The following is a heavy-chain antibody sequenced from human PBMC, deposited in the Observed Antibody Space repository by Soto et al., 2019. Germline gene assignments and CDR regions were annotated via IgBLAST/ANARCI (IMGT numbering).Heavy chain of an antibody. J-gene: IGHJ4*02. V-gene: IGHV1-69*05. CDR2: IIPIFGTA. D-gene: IGHD6-13*01. Sequence: VKVSCKASGGTFSSYAISWVRQAPGQGLEWMGGIIPIFGTANYAQKFQGRVTMTTDTSTSTAYMELRSLRSDDTVVYYCARGYSTHFDYRGQGTLVTVSS. CDR1: GGTFSSYA. CDR3: ARGYSTHFDY.